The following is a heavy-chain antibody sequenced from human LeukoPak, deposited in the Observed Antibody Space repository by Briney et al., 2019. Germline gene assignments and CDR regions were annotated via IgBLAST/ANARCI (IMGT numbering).Heavy chain of an antibody. J-gene: IGHJ4*02. CDR1: GYTFTGYY. Sequence: GASVKVSCKASGYTFTGYYMHWVRQAPGQGLEWMGWINPNSGGTTYAQKFQGRVTMTRDTSINSAYMELSRLRSDDTAVYYCARAQPRGICPFDYWGQGTLVTVSS. CDR2: INPNSGGT. V-gene: IGHV1-2*02. D-gene: IGHD3-3*02. CDR3: ARAQPRGICPFDY.